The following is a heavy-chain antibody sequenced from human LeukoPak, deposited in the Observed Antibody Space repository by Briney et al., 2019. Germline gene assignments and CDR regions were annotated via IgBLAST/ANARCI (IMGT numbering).Heavy chain of an antibody. Sequence: ASVKVSCKASGGTFSSYAISWVRQAPGQGLEWMGGIIPIFGTANYAQKFQGRVTITADESTSTAYMELSSLRSEDTAVYYCARERLSGYDFWSGYSIPHADAFDIWGQGTTVTVSS. D-gene: IGHD3-3*01. J-gene: IGHJ3*02. CDR3: ARERLSGYDFWSGYSIPHADAFDI. CDR1: GGTFSSYA. V-gene: IGHV1-69*13. CDR2: IIPIFGTA.